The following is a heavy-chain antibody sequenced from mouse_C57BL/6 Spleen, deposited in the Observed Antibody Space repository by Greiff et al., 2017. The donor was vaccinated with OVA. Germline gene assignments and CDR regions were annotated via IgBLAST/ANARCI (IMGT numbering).Heavy chain of an antibody. J-gene: IGHJ2*01. CDR2: IDPSDSET. CDR1: GYTFTSYW. Sequence: VQLQQPGAELVRPGSSVKLSCKASGYTFTSYWMPWVKQRPIQGLEWIGNIDPSDSETNYNQKFKDKATLTVDKSSSTAYMQLSSLTSEDSAVYYCTLDSSGYRSDYWGQGTTLTVSS. D-gene: IGHD3-2*02. CDR3: TLDSSGYRSDY. V-gene: IGHV1-52*01.